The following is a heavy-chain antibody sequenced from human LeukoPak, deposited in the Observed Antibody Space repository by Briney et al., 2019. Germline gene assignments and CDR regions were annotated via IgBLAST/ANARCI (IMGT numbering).Heavy chain of an antibody. D-gene: IGHD2-8*01. Sequence: GGSLRLSCAASGFTFNSAWMSWVRQSPGKGLEWVGRIKKETDGGTTDYAAPVRGRLTISRDDSKNTLYLQMDSLKTEDTAMYYCVTGLVYGNNWFDNWGQGTLVTVSS. CDR1: GFTFNSAW. V-gene: IGHV3-15*01. CDR3: VTGLVYGNNWFDN. J-gene: IGHJ5*02. CDR2: IKKETDGGTT.